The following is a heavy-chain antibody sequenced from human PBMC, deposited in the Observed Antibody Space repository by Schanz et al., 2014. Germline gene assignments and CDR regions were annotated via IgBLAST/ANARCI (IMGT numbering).Heavy chain of an antibody. V-gene: IGHV4-30-4*07. CDR1: GGSISSGGYS. CDR2: IYYSGYT. CDR3: ARARDGLSLDY. J-gene: IGHJ4*02. D-gene: IGHD2-21*01. Sequence: QVQLQESGPGLVKPSQTLSLTCAVSGGSISSGGYSWSWIRQPPGKGLEWITYIYYSGYTYYNPSLKSRVTRSVDTSKNQFSLKLSSVTAADTAVYYCARARDGLSLDYWGQGILVIVSS.